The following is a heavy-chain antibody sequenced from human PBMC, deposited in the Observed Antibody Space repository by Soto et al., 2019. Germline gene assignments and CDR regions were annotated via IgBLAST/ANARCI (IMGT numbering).Heavy chain of an antibody. J-gene: IGHJ2*01. CDR1: GFTFSNYD. Sequence: EVQLVESGGGLVQPGESLRLSCAASGFTFSNYDMHWVRQTTGKGLEWVSAIDIAGATYYPDSVKGRFTISREKAKNSLYLQMNSLRADDTAVYYCARAARWLQSRYCDLWGRGTLVTVSS. CDR2: IDIAGAT. D-gene: IGHD5-12*01. CDR3: ARAARWLQSRYCDL. V-gene: IGHV3-13*01.